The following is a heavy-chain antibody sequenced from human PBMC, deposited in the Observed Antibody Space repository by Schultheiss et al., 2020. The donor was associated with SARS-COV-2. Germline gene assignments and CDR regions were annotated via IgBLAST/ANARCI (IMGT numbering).Heavy chain of an antibody. CDR3: TRGLGEGSLYDFWSGSLPHYGMDV. D-gene: IGHD3-3*01. V-gene: IGHV3-49*04. CDR1: GFTFGDYA. J-gene: IGHJ6*02. Sequence: GESLKISCTASGFTFGDYAMSWVRQAPGKGLEWVGFIRSKAYGGTTEYAASVKGRFTISRDDSKSIAYLQMNSLKTEDTAVYYCTRGLGEGSLYDFWSGSLPHYGMDVWGQGTTVTVSS. CDR2: IRSKAYGGTT.